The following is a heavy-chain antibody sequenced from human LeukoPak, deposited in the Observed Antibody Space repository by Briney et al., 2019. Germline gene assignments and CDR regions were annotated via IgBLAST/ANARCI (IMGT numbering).Heavy chain of an antibody. CDR3: AKGDYYDSSGYY. V-gene: IGHV3-23*01. CDR2: ISGSGGST. Sequence: PGGSLRLSCAASGFTFSSYAMRGVRQAPGKGLEWGSAISGSGGSTYYADSVKGRFTISRDNSKNTLYLQMNSLRAEDTAVYYCAKGDYYDSSGYYWGQGTLVTVSS. J-gene: IGHJ4*02. CDR1: GFTFSSYA. D-gene: IGHD3-22*01.